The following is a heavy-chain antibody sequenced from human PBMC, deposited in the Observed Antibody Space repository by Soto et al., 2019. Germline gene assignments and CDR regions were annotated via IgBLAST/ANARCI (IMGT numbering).Heavy chain of an antibody. J-gene: IGHJ4*02. CDR3: ARGLIVGATRRNFDY. D-gene: IGHD1-26*01. Sequence: GASVKLSCKASGGSISSYAISWARQAPGQGLEWMGGIIPIFGTANYAQKFQGRVTITADESTSTAYMELSSLRSDDTAVYYCARGLIVGATRRNFDYWGQGTLVTVSS. V-gene: IGHV1-69*13. CDR1: GGSISSYA. CDR2: IIPIFGTA.